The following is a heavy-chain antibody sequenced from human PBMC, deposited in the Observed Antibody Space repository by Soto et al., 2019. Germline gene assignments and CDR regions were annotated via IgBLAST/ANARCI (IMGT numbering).Heavy chain of an antibody. J-gene: IGHJ5*02. V-gene: IGHV1-3*01. CDR2: INAGNGNT. D-gene: IGHD3-22*01. CDR1: GYTFTSYA. Sequence: ASVKVSCKASGYTFTSYAMHWVRQAPGQRLEWMGWINAGNGNTKYSQKFQGRVTITRDTSASTAYTELSSLRSEDTAVYYCARDGSRAEWLLPFDPWGQGTLVTVSS. CDR3: ARDGSRAEWLLPFDP.